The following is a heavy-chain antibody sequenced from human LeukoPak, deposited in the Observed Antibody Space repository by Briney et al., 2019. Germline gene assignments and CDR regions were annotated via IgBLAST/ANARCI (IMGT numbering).Heavy chain of an antibody. V-gene: IGHV4-59*01. CDR3: ARGVAVPVAMPSIGFYYYGMDV. CDR1: GGSISSYS. CDR2: IFYSGTT. D-gene: IGHD2-2*01. Sequence: SETLSLTCNVSGGSISSYSWSWIRQPPGRPLEWIGHIFYSGTTNYNPSLKGRVSISVDTSKNLFSLKLRSVTAADTAVYYCARGVAVPVAMPSIGFYYYGMDVWGQGTTVAVSS. J-gene: IGHJ6*02.